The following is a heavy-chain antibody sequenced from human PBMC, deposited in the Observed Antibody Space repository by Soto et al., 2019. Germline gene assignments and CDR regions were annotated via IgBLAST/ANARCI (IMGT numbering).Heavy chain of an antibody. J-gene: IGHJ5*02. CDR1: GASISSYY. V-gene: IGHV4-4*07. CDR2: LYTSGSS. CDR3: VRDRYSGYDFWFDP. D-gene: IGHD5-12*01. Sequence: PSETLSLTCTVSGASISSYYWSWIRLSAGRGLEWIGRLYTSGSSDYNPSLKSRVTMSADTSKNQFFVKLTSVTAADTAVYYCVRDRYSGYDFWFDPWGQGTLVTVPQ.